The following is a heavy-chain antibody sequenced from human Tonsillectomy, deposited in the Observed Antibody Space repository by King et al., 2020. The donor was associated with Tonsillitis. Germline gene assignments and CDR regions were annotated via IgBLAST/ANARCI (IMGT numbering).Heavy chain of an antibody. CDR3: ARNYCDNTGFYNSIFDF. V-gene: IGHV1-18*04. CDR1: GYIFTSNS. D-gene: IGHD3-22*01. Sequence: QLVQSAAEVKKPGASVKVSCKASGYIFTSNSISWVRQAPGQGLEWMGWISVYYGNTSYAQKLQGRVTMTTDTSTSTAYMELRSLRYDDTAVYYFARNYCDNTGFYNSIFDFWGQGTLVTVS. CDR2: ISVYYGNT. J-gene: IGHJ4*02.